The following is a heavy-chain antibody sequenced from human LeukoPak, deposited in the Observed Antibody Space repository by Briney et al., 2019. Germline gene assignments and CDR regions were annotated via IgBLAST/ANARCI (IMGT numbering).Heavy chain of an antibody. J-gene: IGHJ6*03. CDR3: ARGHPDTSVPRTYYMDV. Sequence: ASVKVSCKASGYTFTSYDINWVRQATGQGLEWMGWMSPNSGNTGSAQKFQGRVTFTRDTSISTSFMELSSLRSEDTAIYYCARGHPDTSVPRTYYMDVWGKGTTVTVSS. CDR1: GYTFTSYD. D-gene: IGHD5-18*01. V-gene: IGHV1-8*01. CDR2: MSPNSGNT.